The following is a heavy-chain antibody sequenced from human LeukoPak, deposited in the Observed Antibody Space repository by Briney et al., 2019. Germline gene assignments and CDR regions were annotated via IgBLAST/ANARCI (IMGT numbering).Heavy chain of an antibody. CDR3: ARSGGYCSGGSCPNWFDP. Sequence: SVKVSCKASGGTFSSYAISWVRQAPGQGLEWMGRIIPILGIANYAQKFQGRVTITADKSTSTAYMELSSPRSEDTAVYYCARSGGYCSGGSCPNWFDPWGQGTLVTVSS. CDR1: GGTFSSYA. V-gene: IGHV1-69*04. J-gene: IGHJ5*02. CDR2: IIPILGIA. D-gene: IGHD2-15*01.